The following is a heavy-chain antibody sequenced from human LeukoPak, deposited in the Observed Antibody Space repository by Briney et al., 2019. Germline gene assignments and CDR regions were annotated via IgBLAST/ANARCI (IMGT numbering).Heavy chain of an antibody. D-gene: IGHD2-2*02. CDR3: ARLPAAILVYYYYYMDV. V-gene: IGHV3-48*01. CDR2: SSRSSSTV. J-gene: IGHJ6*03. CDR1: GFTFSSYS. Sequence: TGGSLRLSCEASGFTFSSYSMNWVRQAPGKGLEWISYSSRSSSTVHYADSVKGRFTISRDNAKNSLHLRLNSLRAEDTAVYSCARLPAAILVYYYYYMDVWGKGTTVTVSS.